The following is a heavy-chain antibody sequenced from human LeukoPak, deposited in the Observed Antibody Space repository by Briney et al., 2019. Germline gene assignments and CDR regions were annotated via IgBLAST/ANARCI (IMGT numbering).Heavy chain of an antibody. J-gene: IGHJ4*02. CDR2: IYSGGST. D-gene: IGHD3-22*01. CDR3: ARDYDSSGSLDY. V-gene: IGHV3-66*01. CDR1: GFTVSSNY. Sequence: GGSLRLSCAASGFTVSSNYMSWVRQAPGKGLEWVSAIYSGGSTYYADSVKGRFTISRDNSKNTLYLQMNSLRAEDTAVYYCARDYDSSGSLDYWGQGTLVTVSS.